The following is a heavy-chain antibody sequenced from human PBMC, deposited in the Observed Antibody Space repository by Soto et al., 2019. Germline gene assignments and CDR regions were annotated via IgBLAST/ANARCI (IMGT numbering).Heavy chain of an antibody. CDR3: ARERGDSHWIDP. CDR1: GGSVSSESYY. V-gene: IGHV4-61*01. J-gene: IGHJ5*02. Sequence: SETLSLTCSVSGGSVSSESYYWSWIRQTPGKGLEWIGNVENSGSTKYNPSLKSRVTIAVDTSKNQFSLKLSSVTGADTAVYYCARERGDSHWIDPWGQGTLVTVSS. D-gene: IGHD2-21*01. CDR2: VENSGST.